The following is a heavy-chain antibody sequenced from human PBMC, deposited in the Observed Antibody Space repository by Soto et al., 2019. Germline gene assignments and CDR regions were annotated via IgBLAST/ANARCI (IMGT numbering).Heavy chain of an antibody. D-gene: IGHD3-10*01. CDR1: GGSFSCYY. CDR2: INHSGST. CDR3: ARGPPSKYYYGSGSYYNEKYYYYYYGMDV. V-gene: IGHV4-34*01. Sequence: SETLSLTCAVYGGSFSCYYWSWIRQPPGKGLEWIGEINHSGSTNYSPSLKSRVTISVDTSKNQFSLKLSSVTAADTAVYYCARGPPSKYYYGSGSYYNEKYYYYYYGMDVWGQGTTVTVSS. J-gene: IGHJ6*02.